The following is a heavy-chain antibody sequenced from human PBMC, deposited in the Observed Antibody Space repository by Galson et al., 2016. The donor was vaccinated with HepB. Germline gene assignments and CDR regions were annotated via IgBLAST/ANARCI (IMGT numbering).Heavy chain of an antibody. Sequence: SLRLSCAASEFTFSSYAMSWVRQAPGQGLEWVAVIWHDGSNKYYADSVKGRFTISKDNSKSTVYLQMNSLRVEDSAVYYCAREGVDTSGWFAIDVWGQGTTVTVSS. D-gene: IGHD6-19*01. J-gene: IGHJ6*02. CDR2: IWHDGSNK. V-gene: IGHV3-33*08. CDR3: AREGVDTSGWFAIDV. CDR1: EFTFSSYA.